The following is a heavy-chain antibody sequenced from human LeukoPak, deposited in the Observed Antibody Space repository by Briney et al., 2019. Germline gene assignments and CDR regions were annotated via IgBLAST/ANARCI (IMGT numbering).Heavy chain of an antibody. D-gene: IGHD2-2*01. CDR3: ARANYCSSTSCYEYYYYYMDV. CDR2: ISSSSSYI. Sequence: GGSLRLSCAASGFTFSSYSMNWVRQAPGKGLEWVSSISSSSSYIYYADSVKGRFTIYRDNAKNSLYLQMNSLRAEDTAVYYCARANYCSSTSCYEYYYYYMDVWGKGTTVTVSS. V-gene: IGHV3-21*01. CDR1: GFTFSSYS. J-gene: IGHJ6*03.